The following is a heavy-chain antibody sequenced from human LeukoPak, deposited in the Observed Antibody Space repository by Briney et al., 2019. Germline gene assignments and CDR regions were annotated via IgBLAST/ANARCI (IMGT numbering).Heavy chain of an antibody. CDR2: IYYSGNT. V-gene: IGHV4-59*12. Sequence: PSETLSLTCTVSGGSISSYYWSWIRQPPGKGLEWIGYIYYSGNTYYNPSLKSRVTISVDTSKNQFSLKVNSVTAADTAVYYYARATTWIEYYFDYWGQGTLVTVSS. J-gene: IGHJ4*02. CDR1: GGSISSYY. D-gene: IGHD2-2*03. CDR3: ARATTWIEYYFDY.